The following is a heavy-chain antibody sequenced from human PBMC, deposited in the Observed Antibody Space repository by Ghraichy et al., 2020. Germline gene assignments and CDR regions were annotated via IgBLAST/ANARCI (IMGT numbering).Heavy chain of an antibody. J-gene: IGHJ4*02. V-gene: IGHV3-21*01. CDR2: ISSSSSYI. CDR3: ARGVDTAMGDY. CDR1: GFTFSSYS. D-gene: IGHD5-18*01. Sequence: GGSLRLSCAASGFTFSSYSMNWVRQAPGKGLEWVSSISSSSSYIYYADSVKGRFTISRDNAKNSLYLQMNSLRAEDTAVYYCARGVDTAMGDYWGQGTLVTVSS.